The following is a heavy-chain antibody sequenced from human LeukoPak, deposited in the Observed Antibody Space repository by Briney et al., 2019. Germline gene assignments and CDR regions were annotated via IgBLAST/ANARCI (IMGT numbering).Heavy chain of an antibody. D-gene: IGHD3-22*01. CDR2: ISGSGGST. J-gene: IGHJ4*02. CDR3: AETYYDSSGYTY. V-gene: IGHV3-23*01. CDR1: GFTFSSYA. Sequence: GGSLRLSCAASGFTFSSYAMSWVRQAPGKRLEWVSAISGSGGSTYYADSVKGRFTISRDNSKNTLYLQMNSLRAEDTAVYYCAETYYDSSGYTYWGQGTLVTVSS.